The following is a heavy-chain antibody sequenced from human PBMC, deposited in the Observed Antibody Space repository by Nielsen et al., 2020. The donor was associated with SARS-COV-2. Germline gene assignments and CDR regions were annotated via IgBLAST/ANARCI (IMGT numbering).Heavy chain of an antibody. CDR3: ARGYCSGGSCYSPDY. Sequence: SETLSLTCTVSGGSISSSSYYWGWIRQPPGKGLEWIGSIYYSESTYYNPSLKSRVTISVDTSKNQFSLKLSSVTAADTAVYYCARGYCSGGSCYSPDYWGQGTLVTVSS. CDR1: GGSISSSSYY. V-gene: IGHV4-39*07. CDR2: IYYSEST. D-gene: IGHD2-15*01. J-gene: IGHJ4*02.